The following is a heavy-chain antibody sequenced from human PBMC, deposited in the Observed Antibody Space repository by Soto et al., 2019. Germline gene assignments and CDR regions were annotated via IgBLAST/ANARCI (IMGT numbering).Heavy chain of an antibody. Sequence: RRLSCAASGFTFSSYWMSWVRQAPGKGLEWVANIKQDGSEKYYVDSVKGRFTISRDNAKNSLYLQMNSLRAEDTAVYYCARGGDSYPPDWFDPWGQGXLVTVYS. D-gene: IGHD3-16*02. J-gene: IGHJ5*02. V-gene: IGHV3-7*01. CDR1: GFTFSSYW. CDR2: IKQDGSEK. CDR3: ARGGDSYPPDWFDP.